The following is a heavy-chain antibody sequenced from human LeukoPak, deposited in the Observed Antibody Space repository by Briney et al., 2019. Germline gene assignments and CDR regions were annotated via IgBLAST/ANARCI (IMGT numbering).Heavy chain of an antibody. J-gene: IGHJ4*02. D-gene: IGHD3-10*01. CDR3: ARDYYTSGSPNDY. CDR1: GFTFSSYW. Sequence: GGSLRLSCAASGFTFSSYWMHWARQAPGKGLAWVSRINSDGSSTNYADSVKGRFTISRDNAKNTLYLQMNSLRAEDTAVYYCARDYYTSGSPNDYWGQGTLVTVSS. CDR2: INSDGSST. V-gene: IGHV3-74*01.